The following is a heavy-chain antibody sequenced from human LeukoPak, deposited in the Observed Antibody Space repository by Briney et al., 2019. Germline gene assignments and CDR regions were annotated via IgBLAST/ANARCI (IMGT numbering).Heavy chain of an antibody. D-gene: IGHD3-10*01. Sequence: SETLSLTCTVSGGSISSYYWSWIRQPPGKGLEWIGYIYYSGSTNYDPSLKSRVTISVDTSKNQFSLKLSSVTAADTAVYYCARADYYGSGSTDYWGQGTLVTVSS. CDR1: GGSISSYY. J-gene: IGHJ4*02. CDR3: ARADYYGSGSTDY. V-gene: IGHV4-59*01. CDR2: IYYSGST.